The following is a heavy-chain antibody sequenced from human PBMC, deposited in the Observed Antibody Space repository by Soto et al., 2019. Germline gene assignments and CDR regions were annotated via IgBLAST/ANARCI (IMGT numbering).Heavy chain of an antibody. J-gene: IGHJ4*02. CDR2: IYFTGAT. CDR1: GDSVSSGTYY. CDR3: ARNRRSSSWLDY. D-gene: IGHD6-13*01. Sequence: QVHLQESGPGLVKPSETLSLTCTVSGDSVSSGTYYWSWIRQPPGKGLEWTGYIYFTGATNYNPSPKSRVTFSKDTSKIQFSLSLSSVTTADTAVYYCARNRRSSSWLDYWGQGTLVTVSS. V-gene: IGHV4-61*01.